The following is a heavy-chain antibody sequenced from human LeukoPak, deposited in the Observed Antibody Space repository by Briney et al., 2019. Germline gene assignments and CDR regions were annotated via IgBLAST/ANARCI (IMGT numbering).Heavy chain of an antibody. CDR1: GFTFSSDW. CDR2: IKQDGGEK. V-gene: IGHV3-7*01. D-gene: IGHD3-3*01. J-gene: IGHJ4*02. Sequence: GGSLRLSCAASGFTFSSDWMAWVRQAPGKGLEWVANIKQDGGEKFYLDSVKGRFTISRDNSRNSLYLQMNSLRADDTAVYYCARVSAEWLLSYWGQGTLVTVSS. CDR3: ARVSAEWLLSY.